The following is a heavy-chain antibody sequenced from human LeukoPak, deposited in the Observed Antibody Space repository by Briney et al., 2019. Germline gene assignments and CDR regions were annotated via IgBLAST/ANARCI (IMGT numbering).Heavy chain of an antibody. Sequence: GGSPRLSCAASGFTFSSYEMNRVRQAPGKGLEWVSYISDSGTSIYYADSVKGRFTISRDNAKNSLYLQMNSLRAEDTAVYYCVRASTSLWGQGTLVTVSS. CDR3: VRASTSL. J-gene: IGHJ4*02. V-gene: IGHV3-48*03. CDR2: ISDSGTSI. CDR1: GFTFSSYE.